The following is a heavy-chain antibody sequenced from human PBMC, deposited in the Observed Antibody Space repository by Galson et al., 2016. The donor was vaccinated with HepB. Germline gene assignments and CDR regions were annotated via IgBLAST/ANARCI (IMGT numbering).Heavy chain of an antibody. J-gene: IGHJ6*02. D-gene: IGHD3-3*01. CDR1: GFAFGDYA. Sequence: SLRLSCASSGFAFGDYAMGWFRQAPGKGLEWISFIRRKGYGGTTEYAASVKGRFTISRDDSKSIAYLQMNSLKTEDTALYYCTRYLQSNRSYDFWSGSQPYGMDVWGQGTTVTVSS. CDR2: IRRKGYGGTT. V-gene: IGHV3-49*03. CDR3: TRYLQSNRSYDFWSGSQPYGMDV.